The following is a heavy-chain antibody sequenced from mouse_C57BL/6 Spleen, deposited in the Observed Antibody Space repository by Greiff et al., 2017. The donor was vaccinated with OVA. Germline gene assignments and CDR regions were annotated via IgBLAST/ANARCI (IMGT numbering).Heavy chain of an antibody. CDR1: GYSITSGYY. Sequence: EVQLQESGPGLVKPSQSLSLTCSVTGYSITSGYYWNWIRQFPGNKLEWMGYISYDGSNNYNPSLKNRISITRDTSKNQFFLKLNSVTTEDTATYYCARDGDSSGWAYWGQGTLVTVSA. V-gene: IGHV3-6*01. CDR3: ARDGDSSGWAY. D-gene: IGHD3-2*02. J-gene: IGHJ3*01. CDR2: ISYDGSN.